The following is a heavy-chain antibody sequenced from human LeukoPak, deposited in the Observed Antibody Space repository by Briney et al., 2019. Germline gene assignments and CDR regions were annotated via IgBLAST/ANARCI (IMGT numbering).Heavy chain of an antibody. CDR2: IYYSGST. Sequence: SSETLSLTCGVSGGSISTTTSYWGWFRQPPGKGLEWIGRIYYSGSTFYNPSLKSRVPISVDTSRNQFSLRLSSVTAADTAVYYCARHGSTDYFGYRVQGTLVTVSS. D-gene: IGHD2-2*03. V-gene: IGHV4-39*01. J-gene: IGHJ4*02. CDR3: ARHGSTDYFGY. CDR1: GGSISTTTSY.